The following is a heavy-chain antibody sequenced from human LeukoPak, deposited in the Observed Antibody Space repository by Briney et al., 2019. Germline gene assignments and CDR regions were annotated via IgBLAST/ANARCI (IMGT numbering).Heavy chain of an antibody. CDR1: GFTFSSYG. CDR2: ISYDGSNK. D-gene: IGHD6-19*01. Sequence: PGRSLRLSCAASGFTFSSYGMHWVRQAPGKGLEWVAVISYDGSNKYYADSVKGRFTISRDNSKNTLYLQMNSLRAEDTAVYYCVKEPSQSTYFDYWGQGTLVTVSS. J-gene: IGHJ4*02. V-gene: IGHV3-30*18. CDR3: VKEPSQSTYFDY.